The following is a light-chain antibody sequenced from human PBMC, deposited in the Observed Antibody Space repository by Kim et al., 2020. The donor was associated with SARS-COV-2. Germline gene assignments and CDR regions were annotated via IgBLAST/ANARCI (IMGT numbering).Light chain of an antibody. J-gene: IGKJ5*01. Sequence: PGESATLSCRASQSVSNFLAWYQHKPGQAPRLLICDASSRAASIPARFSGSGSRTDFTLTISSLEPDDFAVYYCQQRSDSITFGQGTRLEIK. CDR1: QSVSNF. CDR2: DAS. CDR3: QQRSDSIT. V-gene: IGKV3-11*01.